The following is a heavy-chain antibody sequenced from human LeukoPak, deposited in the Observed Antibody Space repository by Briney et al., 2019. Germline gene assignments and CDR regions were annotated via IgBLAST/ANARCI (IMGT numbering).Heavy chain of an antibody. D-gene: IGHD3-3*01. Sequence: ASVKVSCKASGYTFTSYDINWVRQATGQGLEWMGWINTNTGNPTYAQGFTGRFVFSLDTSVSTAYLQISSLKAEDTAVYYCARDVPTEYYDFWSGYSPFDYWGQGTLVTVSS. CDR2: INTNTGNP. V-gene: IGHV7-4-1*02. CDR1: GYTFTSYD. J-gene: IGHJ4*02. CDR3: ARDVPTEYYDFWSGYSPFDY.